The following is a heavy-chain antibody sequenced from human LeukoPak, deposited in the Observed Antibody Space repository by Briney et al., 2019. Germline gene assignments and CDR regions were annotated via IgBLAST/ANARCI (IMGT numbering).Heavy chain of an antibody. CDR2: IYYTGST. CDR3: ARGRSGSSSGWPKRYYFDY. J-gene: IGHJ4*02. CDR1: GYSISSGYY. V-gene: IGHV4-61*03. Sequence: SETLSLTCTVSGYSISSGYYWGWIRQSPGKGLEWIGYIYYTGSTTYNPSLKSRVTMSADTSRNHFSLNLSSVTAADTAVYYCARGRSGSSSGWPKRYYFDYWGQGTLVTVSS. D-gene: IGHD6-19*01.